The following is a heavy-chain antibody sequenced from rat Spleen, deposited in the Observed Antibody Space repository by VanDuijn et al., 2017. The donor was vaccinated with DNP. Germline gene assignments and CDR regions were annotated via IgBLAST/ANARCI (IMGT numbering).Heavy chain of an antibody. CDR3: ARRGSFDY. CDR2: VNTGGGIT. J-gene: IGHJ2*01. CDR1: GFTFSSYD. D-gene: IGHD4-1*01. Sequence: EVQLVESGGGLVQPGRSLKLSCAASGFTFSSYDMAWVRQAPSKGLEWVASVNTGGGITYYRDSVKGRFIVSRDNAKSTLYLQMDSLRSEDTATYYCARRGSFDYWGQGVMVTVSS. V-gene: IGHV5-25*01.